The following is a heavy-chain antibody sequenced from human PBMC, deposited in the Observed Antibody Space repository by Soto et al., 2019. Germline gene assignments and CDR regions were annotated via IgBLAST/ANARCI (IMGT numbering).Heavy chain of an antibody. Sequence: QVQLVQSGAEVKKPGSSVKVSCKASGGTFSTYPINWVRQAPGQGLEYMGGIIPKFGTTNYAQKFRGTVTITADESTSTAYMELNNLRSEDTAVYXXXXXASNSTGWYIWFDPWGQGTLVTVSS. CDR2: IIPKFGTT. CDR3: XXXASNSTGWYIWFDP. V-gene: IGHV1-69*01. J-gene: IGHJ5*02. D-gene: IGHD6-19*01. CDR1: GGTFSTYP.